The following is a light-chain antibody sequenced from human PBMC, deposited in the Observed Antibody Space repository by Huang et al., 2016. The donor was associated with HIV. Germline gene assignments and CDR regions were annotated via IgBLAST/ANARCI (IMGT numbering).Light chain of an antibody. CDR2: GSS. CDR3: HQYNNWLLS. J-gene: IGKJ4*01. Sequence: EIVMTQSPATLSVSPGQRVTLSCRANRSVSTNLAWYQQRHGQAPRLRIYGSSTRAPGSPARFSGSGSGTDFSLTISSLQSEDFALYYCHQYNNWLLSFGGGTRV. CDR1: RSVSTN. V-gene: IGKV3-15*01.